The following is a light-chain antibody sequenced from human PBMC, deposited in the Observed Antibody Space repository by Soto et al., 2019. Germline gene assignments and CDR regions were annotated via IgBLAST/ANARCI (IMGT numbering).Light chain of an antibody. CDR1: QSVLYTSNNKNY. CDR2: WAS. Sequence: DIVMTQSPDSLAVSLGERATINCKSSQSVLYTSNNKNYLAWYQQKAGQPPKVLIYWASTRESGVPDRFSGSGSGTDFTLTISSLQAEDVAFYYCQQYYSTPPTFGQGTKVEIK. J-gene: IGKJ1*01. CDR3: QQYYSTPPT. V-gene: IGKV4-1*01.